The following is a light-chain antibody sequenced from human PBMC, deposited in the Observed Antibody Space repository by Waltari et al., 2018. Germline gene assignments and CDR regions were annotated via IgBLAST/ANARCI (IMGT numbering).Light chain of an antibody. V-gene: IGLV2-23*01. CDR2: EGS. CDR1: SSDVGSYKP. J-gene: IGLJ2*01. Sequence: QSALTQPASVSGSPGQSITISCTGTSSDVGSYKPVSWYQHHPGKAPKLIIYEGSKRPSGVSNRFSGSKSGNTASMTISGLQAEDEANYYCCSYADNSPVLFGGGTKLTVL. CDR3: CSYADNSPVL.